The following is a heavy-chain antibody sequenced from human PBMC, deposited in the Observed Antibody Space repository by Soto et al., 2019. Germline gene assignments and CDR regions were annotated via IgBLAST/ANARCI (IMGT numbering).Heavy chain of an antibody. CDR2: MNPNSGNT. J-gene: IGHJ6*02. CDR1: GYTFTSYD. D-gene: IGHD3-10*01. CDR3: ARLTITMVRGVTPHNYYYYGMDV. Sequence: ASVKVSCKASGYTFTSYDINWVRQATGQGLEWMGWMNPNSGNTGYAQKFQGRVTMTRNTSISTAYMELSSLRSEDTAVYYCARLTITMVRGVTPHNYYYYGMDVCGQGTTVTVSS. V-gene: IGHV1-8*01.